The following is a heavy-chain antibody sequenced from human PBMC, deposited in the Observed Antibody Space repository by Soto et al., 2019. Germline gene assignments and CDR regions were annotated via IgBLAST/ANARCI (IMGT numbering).Heavy chain of an antibody. CDR3: ARVRFGDPFDF. V-gene: IGHV1-18*01. CDR1: GYRFTTYG. CDR2: FNPDNQNT. J-gene: IGHJ4*02. Sequence: AAVKVSCKVSGYRFTTYGINWVRQAPGQGLEWVGWFNPDNQNTNYAQKFQDRVSLTTDSSTNTAYMELRDLRSDDTAVYYCARVRFGDPFDFWGQGSLVTVSS. D-gene: IGHD3-16*01.